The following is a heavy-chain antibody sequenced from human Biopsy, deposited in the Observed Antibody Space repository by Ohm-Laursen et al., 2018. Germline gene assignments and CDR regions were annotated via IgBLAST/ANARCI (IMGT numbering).Heavy chain of an antibody. V-gene: IGHV4-34*01. CDR1: GESFNGYY. D-gene: IGHD3-22*01. Sequence: GTLSLTCAVYGESFNGYYWSWIRQTPGKGLEWIGEINHSGRTNYNPSLKSRVTISVDTSKNQFSLKVRSVTAADAAVYYCVRGVDYYDPYHYYALDVWGQGTTVTVSS. CDR3: VRGVDYYDPYHYYALDV. J-gene: IGHJ6*02. CDR2: INHSGRT.